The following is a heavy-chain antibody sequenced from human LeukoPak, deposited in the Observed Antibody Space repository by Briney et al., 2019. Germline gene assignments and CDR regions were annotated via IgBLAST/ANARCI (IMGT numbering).Heavy chain of an antibody. CDR3: ARGQSVGWEIGVCDF. CDR1: GVSFSGYA. V-gene: IGHV3-33*01. J-gene: IGHJ4*02. Sequence: GGSLRLSCAVSGVSFSGYAMHWVRQAPGKGLEWVGLIKYDASDEYYADSVKGRFTISRDDSRNTLYLQMTSLRAEDTAVYYCARGQSVGWEIGVCDFWGQGSLVTVAS. D-gene: IGHD1-26*01. CDR2: IKYDASDE.